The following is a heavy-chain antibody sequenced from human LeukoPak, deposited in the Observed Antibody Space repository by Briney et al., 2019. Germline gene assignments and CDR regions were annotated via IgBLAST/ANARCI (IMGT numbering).Heavy chain of an antibody. Sequence: SETLSLTCAVYGGSFSGYYWSWIRQPPGKGLEWIGEINHSGSTNYNPSLKCRVTISVDTSKNQLSLKLSSVTAADTAVYYCARGRRRGYSGYDYPNPFDYWGQGTLVTVSS. CDR3: ARGRRRGYSGYDYPNPFDY. V-gene: IGHV4-34*01. CDR1: GGSFSGYY. D-gene: IGHD5-12*01. J-gene: IGHJ4*02. CDR2: INHSGST.